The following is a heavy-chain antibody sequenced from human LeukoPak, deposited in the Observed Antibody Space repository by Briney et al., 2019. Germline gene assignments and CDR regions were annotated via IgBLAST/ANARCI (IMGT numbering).Heavy chain of an antibody. V-gene: IGHV4-59*01. CDR3: ARGREIAAGDY. Sequence: SETLSLNCTVSGGSISSYYWSWIRQPPGKGLEWIGYIYYSGSTNYNPSLKSRVTISVDTSRNQFSLKLSSVTAADTAVYYCARGREIAAGDYWGQGTLVTVSS. J-gene: IGHJ4*02. CDR2: IYYSGST. CDR1: GGSISSYY. D-gene: IGHD6-25*01.